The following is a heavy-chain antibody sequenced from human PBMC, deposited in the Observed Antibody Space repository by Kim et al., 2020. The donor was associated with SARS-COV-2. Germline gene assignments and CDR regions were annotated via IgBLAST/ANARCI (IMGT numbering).Heavy chain of an antibody. J-gene: IGHJ4*02. V-gene: IGHV1-2*04. CDR2: INPNSGGT. CDR1: GYTFTGYY. Sequence: ASVKVSCKASGYTFTGYYMHWVRQAPGQGLEWMGWINPNSGGTNYAQKFQGWVTMTRDTSISTAYMELSRLRSDDTAVYYCARAEGDSSGYYPGGYMDFDYWGQGTLVTVSS. CDR3: ARAEGDSSGYYPGGYMDFDY. D-gene: IGHD3-22*01.